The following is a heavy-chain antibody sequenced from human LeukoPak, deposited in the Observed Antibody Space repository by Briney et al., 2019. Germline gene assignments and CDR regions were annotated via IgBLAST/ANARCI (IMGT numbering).Heavy chain of an antibody. V-gene: IGHV1-69*13. CDR3: ARDPGSYRSDY. CDR2: IIPIFGTA. J-gene: IGHJ4*02. CDR1: GGTFSSYA. Sequence: ASVKVSCKASGGTFSSYAISWVRQAPGQGLEWMGGIIPIFGTANYAQKFQGRVTITADESTSTVYMELSSLRSEDTAVYYCARDPGSYRSDYWGQGTLVTVSS. D-gene: IGHD3-16*02.